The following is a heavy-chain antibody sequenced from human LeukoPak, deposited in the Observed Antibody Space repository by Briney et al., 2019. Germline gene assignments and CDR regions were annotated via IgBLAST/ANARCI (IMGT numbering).Heavy chain of an antibody. CDR1: GFTFSSHG. CDR2: VSTDGTST. D-gene: IGHD1-7*01. Sequence: GGSLRLSCAASGFTFSSHGMHWVCQAPGKGLVWVAHVSTDGTSTSSVDSVKGRFTISRDNAKNTLYLQMNSLRAEDTAVYYCARDSPNYSKGAIDIWGQGTMVTVSS. CDR3: ARDSPNYSKGAIDI. V-gene: IGHV3-74*01. J-gene: IGHJ3*02.